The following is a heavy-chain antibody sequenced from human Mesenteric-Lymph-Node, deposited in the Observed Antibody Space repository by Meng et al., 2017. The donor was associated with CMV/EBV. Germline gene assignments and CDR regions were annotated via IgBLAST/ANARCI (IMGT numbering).Heavy chain of an antibody. D-gene: IGHD2-2*01. CDR1: GFTFSSYA. V-gene: IGHV3-15*01. CDR3: TTDLEQYQLLSHYYYYGMDV. Sequence: GESLKISCAASGFTFSSYAMSWVRQAPGKGLEWVGRIKSKTDGGTTDYAAPVKGRFTVSRDDSKNTLYLQMNSLKTEDTAVYYCTTDLEQYQLLSHYYYYGMDVWGQGTTVTVSS. CDR2: IKSKTDGGTT. J-gene: IGHJ6*02.